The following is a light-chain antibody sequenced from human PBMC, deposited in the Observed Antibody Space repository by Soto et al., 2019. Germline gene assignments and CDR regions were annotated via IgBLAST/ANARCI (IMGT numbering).Light chain of an antibody. CDR1: SSNIGNNY. Sequence: QSVLTQPPSVSAAPGQKVTISCSGSSSNIGNNYVSWYQQLPGTAPKLLIYENNKRPSGIPDRFSGSKSGTSATLGITGLQTGDVADYYCGTGDSSLRAYVFGTGTKVPV. J-gene: IGLJ1*01. CDR2: ENN. CDR3: GTGDSSLRAYV. V-gene: IGLV1-51*02.